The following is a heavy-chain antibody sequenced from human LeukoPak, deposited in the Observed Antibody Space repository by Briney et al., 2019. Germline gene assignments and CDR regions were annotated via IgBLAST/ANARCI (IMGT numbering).Heavy chain of an antibody. Sequence: GGSLRLSCAASGFTFSNHWIHWVRHAPGEGLVWVSRIKTDGSVTNYADSVEGRFTISRDTAKNTVYLQMNSLRVEETAIYYCARGISMDVWGQGTTVTVSS. CDR3: ARGISMDV. V-gene: IGHV3-74*01. CDR2: IKTDGSVT. J-gene: IGHJ6*02. CDR1: GFTFSNHW.